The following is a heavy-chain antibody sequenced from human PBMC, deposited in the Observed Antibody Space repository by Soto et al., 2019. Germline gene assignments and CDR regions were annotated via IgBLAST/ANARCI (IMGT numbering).Heavy chain of an antibody. V-gene: IGHV4-39*07. J-gene: IGHJ4*02. Sequence: SETLSLTCTVSGGSISSSSYYWGWIRQPPGKGLEWIGSIYYSGTTYYNPSLKSRVTISVDTSKNQFSLKLSSVTAADTAVYFCARGVLYWGQGTLVTVSS. CDR1: GGSISSSSYY. CDR3: ARGVLY. CDR2: IYYSGTT. D-gene: IGHD1-1*01.